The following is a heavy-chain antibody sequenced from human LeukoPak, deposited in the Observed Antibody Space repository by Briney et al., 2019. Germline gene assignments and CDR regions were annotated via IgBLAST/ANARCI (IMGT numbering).Heavy chain of an antibody. CDR1: GYTFTSYY. CDR3: ASWGPVDTAMHDAFYI. Sequence: ASVKVSCKASGYTFTSYYMHWVRQAPGQGLEWMGIINPSGGSTSYAQKFQGRVTMTRDTSTSTVYMELSSLRSEDTAVYYCASWGPVDTAMHDAFYIWGQGTMVTVSS. D-gene: IGHD5-18*01. CDR2: INPSGGST. J-gene: IGHJ3*02. V-gene: IGHV1-46*01.